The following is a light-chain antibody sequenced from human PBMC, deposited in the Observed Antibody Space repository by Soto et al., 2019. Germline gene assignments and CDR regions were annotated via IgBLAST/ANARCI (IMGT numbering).Light chain of an antibody. CDR3: QQYNNWPWT. V-gene: IGKV3D-15*01. CDR1: QSVSNN. J-gene: IGKJ1*01. Sequence: EIVMTQSPVTLSVSPGERATLSCRASQSVSNNLAWYQQKPGQAPRLLIFGASSRATGIADKFSGSGSGTDFTLTISSLQSEDFAVYYCQQYNNWPWTFGQGTKVDIK. CDR2: GAS.